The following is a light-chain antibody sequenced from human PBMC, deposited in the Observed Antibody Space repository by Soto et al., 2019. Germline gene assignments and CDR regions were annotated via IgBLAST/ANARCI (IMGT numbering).Light chain of an antibody. CDR1: QSITTW. Sequence: GDRVTITCRASQSITTWLAWYQHKPGKAPKLLMYDASDLERGVPSRFSGSGSGTEFTLTISSLQPDDFATYYCQQYKSYSWTFGQGTKVDIK. CDR2: DAS. J-gene: IGKJ1*01. CDR3: QQYKSYSWT. V-gene: IGKV1-5*01.